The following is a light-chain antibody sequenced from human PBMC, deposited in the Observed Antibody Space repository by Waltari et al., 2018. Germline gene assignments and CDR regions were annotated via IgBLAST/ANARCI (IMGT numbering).Light chain of an antibody. V-gene: IGLV2-14*03. Sequence: QSALTQPASVSGSPGQSITISCTGTSSDVGNYNSVSWYQGHPGQGPKVIIYDVSDRPSGVSARFSGSKSGNTASLTISGLQAEDEADYYCSSQSSDNIVLFGGGTRVTVL. CDR1: SSDVGNYNS. CDR2: DVS. J-gene: IGLJ3*02. CDR3: SSQSSDNIVL.